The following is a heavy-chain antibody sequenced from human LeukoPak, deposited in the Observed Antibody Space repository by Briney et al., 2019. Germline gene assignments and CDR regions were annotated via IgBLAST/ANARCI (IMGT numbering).Heavy chain of an antibody. CDR2: IYYSGST. V-gene: IGHV4-39*07. CDR1: GGSISSSSYY. D-gene: IGHD2-15*01. CDR3: AAYCSGGSCPYYFDY. Sequence: SETLSLTCTVSGGSISSSSYYWGWIRQPPGKGLEWIGSIYYSGSTYYNPSLKSRVTISVDTSKNQFSLKLSSVTAADTAVYYCAAYCSGGSCPYYFDYWGQGTLVTVSS. J-gene: IGHJ4*02.